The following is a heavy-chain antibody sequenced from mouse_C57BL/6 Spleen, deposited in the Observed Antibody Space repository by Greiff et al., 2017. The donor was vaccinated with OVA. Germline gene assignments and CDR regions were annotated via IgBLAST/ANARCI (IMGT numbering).Heavy chain of an antibody. Sequence: QVQLQQPGAELVRPGSSVKLSCKASGYTFTSYWMHWVKQRPIQGLEWIGNIDPSDSETHYNQKFKDKATLTVDKSSSTAYMQLSILTSEDSAVYSCARLDYYGSSYIDYWGQGTTLTVSS. CDR3: ARLDYYGSSYIDY. CDR2: IDPSDSET. J-gene: IGHJ2*01. D-gene: IGHD1-1*01. V-gene: IGHV1-52*01. CDR1: GYTFTSYW.